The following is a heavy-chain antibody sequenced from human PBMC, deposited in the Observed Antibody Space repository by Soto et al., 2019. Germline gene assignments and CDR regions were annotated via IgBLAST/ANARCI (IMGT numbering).Heavy chain of an antibody. CDR1: GGSISSYY. CDR2: IYYSGST. J-gene: IGHJ4*02. V-gene: IGHV4-59*12. CDR3: ARVKASGVNFDY. D-gene: IGHD3-10*01. Sequence: PSETLSLTCTVPGGSISSYYWSWIRQPPGKGLEWIGYIYYSGSTNYNPSLKSRVTISVDTSKNQFSLKLSSVTAADTAVYYCARVKASGVNFDYWGQGTLVTVSS.